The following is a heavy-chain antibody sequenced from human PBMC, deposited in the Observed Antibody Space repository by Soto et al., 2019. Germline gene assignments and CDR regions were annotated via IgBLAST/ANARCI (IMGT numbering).Heavy chain of an antibody. Sequence: SRILSCSGPGFKFLRLAIHKVATNPSQRQEWVAVISIERNNQYYADYEKGRSNISKDKTNTSLYLQMNSLRAEQKALYFCAQDKATRGYYSVSDWGRGTLVTVSS. V-gene: IGHV3-30-3*02. CDR1: GFKFLRLA. CDR3: AQDKATRGYYSVSD. J-gene: IGHJ4*02. CDR2: ISIERNNQ. D-gene: IGHD3-22*01.